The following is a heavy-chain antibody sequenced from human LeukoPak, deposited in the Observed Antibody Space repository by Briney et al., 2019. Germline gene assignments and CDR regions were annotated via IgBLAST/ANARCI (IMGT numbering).Heavy chain of an antibody. J-gene: IGHJ6*04. CDR3: ARGGYCSGGSCYFFYGMDV. CDR2: ISAYNGNT. D-gene: IGHD2-15*01. V-gene: IGHV1-18*04. CDR1: GYTFTSYD. Sequence: ASVKVSCKASGYTFTSYDINWVRQAPGQGLEWMGWISAYNGNTNYAQKLRGSVTMTIDTSTSTAYMELRSLRSDDTAVYYCARGGYCSGGSCYFFYGMDVWGKGTTVTVSS.